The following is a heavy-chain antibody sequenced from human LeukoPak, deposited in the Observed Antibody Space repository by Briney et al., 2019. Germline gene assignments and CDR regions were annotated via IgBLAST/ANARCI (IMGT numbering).Heavy chain of an antibody. CDR3: ASGRLVGAPDY. V-gene: IGHV3-74*01. Sequence: GRSLRLFCAASGFTFSSYWMHWVRQPPGKGLVWVSRITSDGSGIGYADSVKGRFSTSRDNAKNTLHLQMNSLRAEDTAVYFCASGRLVGAPDYWGQGTVVTVCS. CDR2: ITSDGSGI. CDR1: GFTFSSYW. J-gene: IGHJ4*02. D-gene: IGHD1-26*01.